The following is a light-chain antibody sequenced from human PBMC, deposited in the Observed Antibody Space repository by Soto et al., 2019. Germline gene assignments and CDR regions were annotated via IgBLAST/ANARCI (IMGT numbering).Light chain of an antibody. Sequence: DIQMTQSPSSVSASVGDRVTITCRATQGLSGSLAWYQQKPGKAPKLLISVTSRLQSGVPSRFSGSASGTDFTLTIDSLQPEDLATYYCQQGHNWPLTFCQGTRLEIK. J-gene: IGKJ5*01. CDR3: QQGHNWPLT. V-gene: IGKV1-12*01. CDR1: QGLSGS. CDR2: VTS.